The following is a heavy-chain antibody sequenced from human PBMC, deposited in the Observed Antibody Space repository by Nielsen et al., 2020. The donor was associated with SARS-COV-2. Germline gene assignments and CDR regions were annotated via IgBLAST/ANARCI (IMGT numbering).Heavy chain of an antibody. J-gene: IGHJ6*02. CDR2: LNVNTLNT. CDR1: GYTFTSYD. V-gene: IGHV1-8*01. Sequence: SVKLSCNASGYTFTSYDINWVRQAAGQGPEWMGWLNVNTLNTGYEQKFQGRLTMTRYSSISTAYMELSSLRPDDTAVYYCARGLSVMDVWGQGTTVTVSS. CDR3: ARGLSVMDV.